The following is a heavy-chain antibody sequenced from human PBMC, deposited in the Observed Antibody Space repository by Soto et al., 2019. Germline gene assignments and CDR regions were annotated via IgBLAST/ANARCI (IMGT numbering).Heavy chain of an antibody. CDR1: GYSFTAYY. V-gene: IGHV1-2*02. CDR3: ARQLAYCAGDCYTEPIDY. J-gene: IGHJ4*02. D-gene: IGHD2-21*02. CDR2: VNPNTGGT. Sequence: QALLVQSGAEVTKPGASVKVSCEASGYSFTAYYIHWVRQAPGQGLEWMGWVNPNTGGTKYAQKFQGTVTMTRDTSITTAYMELSRLRSDDTAVYYCARQLAYCAGDCYTEPIDYWGQGTLVIVSS.